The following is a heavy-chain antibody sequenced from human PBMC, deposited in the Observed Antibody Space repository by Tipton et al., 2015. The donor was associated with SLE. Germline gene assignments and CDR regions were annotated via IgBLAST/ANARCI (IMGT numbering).Heavy chain of an antibody. V-gene: IGHV4-39*01. D-gene: IGHD6-19*01. CDR1: GGSISSSSYY. CDR2: IYYSGST. J-gene: IGHJ4*02. Sequence: TLSLTCTVSGGSISSSSYYWGWIRQPPGKGLEWIGSIYYSGSTYYNPSLKSRVTIYVDPSKTRFSLKLSSVTAADTAVYYCAGYTSGWYNGPDYWGQGTLVTVSS. CDR3: AGYTSGWYNGPDY.